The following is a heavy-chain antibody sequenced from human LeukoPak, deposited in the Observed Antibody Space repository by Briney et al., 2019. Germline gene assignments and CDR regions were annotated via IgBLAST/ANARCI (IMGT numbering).Heavy chain of an antibody. CDR2: INPNSGGR. CDR3: ARGGRPDAFDI. CDR1: GYTFTGTD. V-gene: IGHV1-2*02. Sequence: ASVKVSCKASGYTFTGTDIHWVRQAPGQGLEWMGWINPNSGGRNYAQKFQGRVTMTRDTSISTAYMELSRLRSDDTAVYYCARGGRPDAFDIWGPGTMVTVSS. J-gene: IGHJ3*02.